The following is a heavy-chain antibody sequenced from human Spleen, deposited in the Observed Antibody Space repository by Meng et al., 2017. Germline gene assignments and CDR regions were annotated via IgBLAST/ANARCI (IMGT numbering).Heavy chain of an antibody. D-gene: IGHD4-11*01. V-gene: IGHV1-46*03. Sequence: QVQLVQSGAEVKKPGASVKDSCKASGYTFTTHFMHWVRQAPGQGLEWMGTINPSGGSTTYAQKFQGRVTMTRDTSTSTVYMEQSRLTPEDSAVYYCGRVSSGDSNYVDYWGQGTLVTVSS. CDR3: GRVSSGDSNYVDY. CDR2: INPSGGST. CDR1: GYTFTTHF. J-gene: IGHJ4*02.